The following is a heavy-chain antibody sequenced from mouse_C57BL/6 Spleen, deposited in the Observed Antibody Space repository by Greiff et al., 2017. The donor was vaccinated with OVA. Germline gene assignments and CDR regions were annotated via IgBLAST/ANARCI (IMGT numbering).Heavy chain of an antibody. Sequence: QVQLKESGAELARPGASVKLSCKASGYTFTSYGISWVKQRTGQGLEWIGEIYPRSGNTYYNEKFKGKATLTADKSSSTAYMELRSLTSEDSAVYVCARYTTVVASYYFDYWGQGTTLTVSS. V-gene: IGHV1-81*01. CDR2: IYPRSGNT. J-gene: IGHJ2*01. D-gene: IGHD1-1*01. CDR3: ARYTTVVASYYFDY. CDR1: GYTFTSYG.